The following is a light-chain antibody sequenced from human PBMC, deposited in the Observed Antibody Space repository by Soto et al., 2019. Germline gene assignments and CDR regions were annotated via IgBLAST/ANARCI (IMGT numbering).Light chain of an antibody. CDR3: MQGTHCPPLT. CDR1: QSLVYSDGNTY. J-gene: IGKJ1*01. Sequence: DVVMTQSPLSLPVTLGQPASISCRSSQSLVYSDGNTYLNWFQQRPGQSPRRLIYKVSNRDSWVPDRFSGSGSGTHFTMTISRVEDEDVCVYYGMQGTHCPPLTFGQGTNVEIK. CDR2: KVS. V-gene: IGKV2-30*01.